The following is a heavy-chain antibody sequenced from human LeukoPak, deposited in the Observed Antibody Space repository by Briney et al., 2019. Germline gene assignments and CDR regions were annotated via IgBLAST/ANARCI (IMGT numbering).Heavy chain of an antibody. Sequence: SVKVSCKASGYTFSNYGVTWVRQAPGQGLEWMGRIIPIFGTANYAQKFQGRVTITTDESTSTAYMELSSLRSEDTAVYYCASGHGDYVGYWGQGTLVTVSS. V-gene: IGHV1-69*05. CDR3: ASGHGDYVGY. J-gene: IGHJ4*02. D-gene: IGHD4-17*01. CDR1: GYTFSNYG. CDR2: IIPIFGTA.